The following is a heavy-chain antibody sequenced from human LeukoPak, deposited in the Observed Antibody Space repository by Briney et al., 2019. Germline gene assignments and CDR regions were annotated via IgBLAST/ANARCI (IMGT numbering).Heavy chain of an antibody. D-gene: IGHD6-13*01. J-gene: IGHJ4*02. CDR3: ARDSSSSWIRCFDY. CDR1: GYTFTGYY. V-gene: IGHV1-2*02. Sequence: ASVKVSCKASGYTFTGYYMHWVRQAPGQGLEWMGWINPNSGGTNYAQKFQGRVTMTRDTSISTAYMELSRLRSDDTAVYYCARDSSSSWIRCFDYWGQGTLVTVSS. CDR2: INPNSGGT.